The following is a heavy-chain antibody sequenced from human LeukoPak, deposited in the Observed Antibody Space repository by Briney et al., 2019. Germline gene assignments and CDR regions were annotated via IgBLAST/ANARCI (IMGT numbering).Heavy chain of an antibody. Sequence: GGSLRLSCAASQFSVSTSYMSWVRQAPGKGLEWVSVMNSGGSSYNADSVKGRFTISRDNSKNTLYLQMDSLRVEDTAVYYCAKAIRPTRLDYWGQGTLVTVSS. V-gene: IGHV3-53*01. CDR1: QFSVSTSY. D-gene: IGHD5-12*01. CDR3: AKAIRPTRLDY. CDR2: MNSGGSS. J-gene: IGHJ4*02.